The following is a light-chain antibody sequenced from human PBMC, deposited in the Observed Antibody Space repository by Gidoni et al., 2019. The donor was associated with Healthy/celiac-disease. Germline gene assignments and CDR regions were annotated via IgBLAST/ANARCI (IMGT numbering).Light chain of an antibody. CDR2: DST. CDR3: QQYNSYQST. CDR1: QSISSW. V-gene: IGKV1-5*01. Sequence: DIQMTQSPSTLSASVGDRVTITCRASQSISSWLAWYQQKPGKAPKILIYDSTSLESGVPSRFSVSGSGTEFTLTISSLQPDDFATYYCQQYNSYQSTFXXXTKLEIK. J-gene: IGKJ2*01.